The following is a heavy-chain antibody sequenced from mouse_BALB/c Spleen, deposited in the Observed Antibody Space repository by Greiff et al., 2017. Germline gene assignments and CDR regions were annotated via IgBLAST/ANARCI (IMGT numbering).Heavy chain of an antibody. CDR3: ARETTVVYFDY. D-gene: IGHD1-1*01. CDR1: GYSITSGYY. J-gene: IGHJ2*01. V-gene: IGHV3-6*02. Sequence: DVKLQESGPGLVKPSQSLSLTCSVTGYSITSGYYWNWIRQFPGNQLEWMGYISYDGSNNYNPSLKNRISITRDTSKNQFFLKLNSVTTEDTATYYCARETTVVYFDYWGQGTTLTVSS. CDR2: ISYDGSN.